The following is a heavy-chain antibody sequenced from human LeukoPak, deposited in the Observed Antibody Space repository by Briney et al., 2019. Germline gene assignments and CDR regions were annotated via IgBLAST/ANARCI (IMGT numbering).Heavy chain of an antibody. Sequence: GRSLRLSCAASGFTFSSYGMHWVRQAPGKGLEWVAVISYDGSNKYYADSVKDRFTISRDNSKNTLYLQMNSLRAEDTAVYYCAKMSAGSGSYQEPFDYWGQGTLVTVSS. V-gene: IGHV3-30*18. CDR1: GFTFSSYG. CDR2: ISYDGSNK. J-gene: IGHJ4*02. CDR3: AKMSAGSGSYQEPFDY. D-gene: IGHD3-10*01.